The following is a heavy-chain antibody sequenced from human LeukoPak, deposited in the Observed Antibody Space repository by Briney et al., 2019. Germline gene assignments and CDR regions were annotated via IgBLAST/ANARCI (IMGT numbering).Heavy chain of an antibody. V-gene: IGHV1-69*04. J-gene: IGHJ3*02. D-gene: IGHD5-12*01. Sequence: SVKVSCKASGYTFTSYGISWVRQAPGQGLEWMGRIIPILGIANYAQKFQGRVTITADKSTSTAYMELSSLRSEDTAVYYCARGRGYSGYDAFDIWGQGTMVTVSS. CDR3: ARGRGYSGYDAFDI. CDR1: GYTFTSYG. CDR2: IIPILGIA.